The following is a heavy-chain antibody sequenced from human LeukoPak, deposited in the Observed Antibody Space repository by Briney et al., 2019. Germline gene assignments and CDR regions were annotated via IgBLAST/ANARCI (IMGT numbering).Heavy chain of an antibody. V-gene: IGHV3-48*04. D-gene: IGHD3-3*01. CDR1: GFTFSSYS. J-gene: IGHJ5*02. Sequence: PGGSLRLSCAASGFTFSSYSMNWVRQAPGKGLEWVSYISSSSSTIYYADSVKGRFTISRDNAKNSLYLQMNSLRAEDTAVYYCARDTAAYYDFWSGLSNWFDPWGQGTLVTVSS. CDR2: ISSSSSTI. CDR3: ARDTAAYYDFWSGLSNWFDP.